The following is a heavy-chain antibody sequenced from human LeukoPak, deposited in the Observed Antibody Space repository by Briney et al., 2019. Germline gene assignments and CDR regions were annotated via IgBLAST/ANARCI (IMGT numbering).Heavy chain of an antibody. D-gene: IGHD3-22*01. CDR2: ISAYNGNT. V-gene: IGHV1-18*01. J-gene: IGHJ3*02. CDR3: ARGDSIYYYDSSGCFDI. Sequence: VASVKVSCKASGYTFTSYGISWVRQAPGQGLEWMRWISAYNGNTNYAQKLQGRVTMTRDTSTSTVYMELSSLRSEDTAVYYCARGDSIYYYDSSGCFDIWGQGTMVTVSS. CDR1: GYTFTSYG.